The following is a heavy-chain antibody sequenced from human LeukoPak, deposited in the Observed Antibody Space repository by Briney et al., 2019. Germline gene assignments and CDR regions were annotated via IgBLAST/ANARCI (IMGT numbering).Heavy chain of an antibody. Sequence: SETLSLTCTVSGGSISSSSYYWGWIRQPPGKGLEWIGSIYYSGSTYYNPSLKSRVTISVDTSKNQFSLKLSSVTAADTAIYYCARERTNYAFWSDYYYYYMDVWGKGTTVTISS. V-gene: IGHV4-39*07. J-gene: IGHJ6*03. CDR3: ARERTNYAFWSDYYYYYMDV. D-gene: IGHD3-3*01. CDR1: GGSISSSSYY. CDR2: IYYSGST.